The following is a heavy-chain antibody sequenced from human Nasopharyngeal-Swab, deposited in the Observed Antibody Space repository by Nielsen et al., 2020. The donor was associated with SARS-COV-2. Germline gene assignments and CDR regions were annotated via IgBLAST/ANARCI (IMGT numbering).Heavy chain of an antibody. J-gene: IGHJ4*02. CDR3: ARAMYYYDSSGYRNY. V-gene: IGHV3-30-3*01. D-gene: IGHD3-22*01. CDR1: GFTFSSYA. Sequence: GGSLRLSCAVSGFTFSSYAMHWVRQAPGKGLEWVAVISYDGSNKYYADSVKGRFTISRDNSKNTLYLQMNSLRAEDTAVYYCARAMYYYDSSGYRNYWGQGTLVTVSS. CDR2: ISYDGSNK.